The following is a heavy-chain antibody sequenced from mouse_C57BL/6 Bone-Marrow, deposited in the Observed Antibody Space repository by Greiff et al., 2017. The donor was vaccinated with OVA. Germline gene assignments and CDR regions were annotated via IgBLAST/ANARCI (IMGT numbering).Heavy chain of an antibody. Sequence: EVKLMASGGGLVKPGGSLKLSCAASGFTFSDYGMHWVRQAPEKGLEWVAYISSGSSTIYYADTVKGRFTISRDNAKNTLFLQMTSLRSEDTAMYYCVTGFYAMDYWGQGTSVTVSS. D-gene: IGHD4-1*01. CDR2: ISSGSSTI. V-gene: IGHV5-17*01. J-gene: IGHJ4*01. CDR3: VTGFYAMDY. CDR1: GFTFSDYG.